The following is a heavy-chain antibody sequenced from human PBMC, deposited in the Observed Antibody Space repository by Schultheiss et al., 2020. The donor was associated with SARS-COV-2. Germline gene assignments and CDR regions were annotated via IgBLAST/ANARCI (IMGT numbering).Heavy chain of an antibody. CDR1: GYTFTGYY. D-gene: IGHD6-13*01. CDR3: ARGGPSGWLNYYYGMDV. V-gene: IGHV1-2*02. Sequence: ASVKVSCKASGYTFTGYYMRWVRQAPGQGLEWMGWINPNSGSTNYAQKFQGRVTMTRDTSISTAYMELSRLRSDDTAVYYCARGGPSGWLNYYYGMDVWGQGTTVTVSS. J-gene: IGHJ6*02. CDR2: INPNSGST.